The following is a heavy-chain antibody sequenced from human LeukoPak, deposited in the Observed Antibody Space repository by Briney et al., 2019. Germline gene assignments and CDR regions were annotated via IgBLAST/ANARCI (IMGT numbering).Heavy chain of an antibody. CDR3: ARQYYDSTGYYYFDY. CDR2: MYYSGST. CDR1: GDFITGSTYY. Sequence: KTSETLSLTCTVSGDFITGSTYYWGWIRQPPGKGLEWIGSMYYSGSTYSNPSLRSRVTMSADTSKNQFSLNLKSVTAADTAVYYCARQYYDSTGYYYFDYWGQGTLVTVSS. D-gene: IGHD3-22*01. J-gene: IGHJ4*02. V-gene: IGHV4-39*01.